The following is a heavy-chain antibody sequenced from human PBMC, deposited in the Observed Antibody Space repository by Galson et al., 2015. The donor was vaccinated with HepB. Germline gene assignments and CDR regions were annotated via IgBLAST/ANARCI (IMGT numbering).Heavy chain of an antibody. J-gene: IGHJ4*02. V-gene: IGHV1-2*02. D-gene: IGHD3/OR15-3a*01. CDR2: INLQSGDT. CDR3: ARDSAAGVGLNLDY. Sequence: SVKVSCKASGFTFIDYYIHWMRQAPGQGLEWMAWINLQSGDTRYSQKFQGRVTLTRDTSNSAAYMEVIALTSDDTAFYYCARDSAAGVGLNLDYWGQGTLVTVSS. CDR1: GFTFIDYY.